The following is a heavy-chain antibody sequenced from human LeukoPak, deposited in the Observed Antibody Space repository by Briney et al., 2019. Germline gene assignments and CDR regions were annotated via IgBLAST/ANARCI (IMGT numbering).Heavy chain of an antibody. CDR1: GGSISSYY. Sequence: PSETLSLTCTVSGGSISSYYWSWIRQPAGKGLEWVAHIYTSGSTNYNPSLKSRVTMSVDTSKNQFSLNLKSVTPEDTAVYYCARNLIPEQLVLNFWGQGTLVTVSS. CDR2: IYTSGST. V-gene: IGHV4-4*07. J-gene: IGHJ4*02. D-gene: IGHD6-13*01. CDR3: ARNLIPEQLVLNF.